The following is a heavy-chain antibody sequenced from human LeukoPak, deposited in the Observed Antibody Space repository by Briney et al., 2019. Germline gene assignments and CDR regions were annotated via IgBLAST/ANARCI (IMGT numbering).Heavy chain of an antibody. D-gene: IGHD1-26*01. J-gene: IGHJ4*02. CDR2: IYYTGVT. Sequence: TSETLSLTCTVSSGSISGHYWTWVRQPPGKGLEWIAYIYYTGVTKFNPSLTSRVTISVDTSKNQFSLRLNSVTAADTAVYYCARHAQSPYSGSFDYWGQGTLVTVSS. CDR3: ARHAQSPYSGSFDY. V-gene: IGHV4-59*08. CDR1: SGSISGHY.